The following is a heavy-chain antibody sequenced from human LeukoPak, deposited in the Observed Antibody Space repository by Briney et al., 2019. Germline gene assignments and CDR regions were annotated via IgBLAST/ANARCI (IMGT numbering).Heavy chain of an antibody. J-gene: IGHJ4*02. CDR1: GYTFTDYY. D-gene: IGHD3-10*01. V-gene: IGHV1-2*02. CDR3: TRERREFFGY. Sequence: ASVKVSCEASGYTFTDYYVHWVPQAPGQGLECMRWINPNSGGTKYAKNFQGRVTMTRVTSISTAYMEVSRRGCDGAGVYYCTRERREFFGYWGQGTLVTVS. CDR2: INPNSGGT.